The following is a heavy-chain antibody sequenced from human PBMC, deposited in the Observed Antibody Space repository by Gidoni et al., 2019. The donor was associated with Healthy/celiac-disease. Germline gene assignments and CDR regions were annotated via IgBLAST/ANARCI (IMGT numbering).Heavy chain of an antibody. D-gene: IGHD2-15*01. Sequence: QVQLQESGPGLVKPSETLSLTCTVPGGSISSYYWSWNRQPPGKGLEWIGYIYESGRTNSNPSLKSRVTISVDTSKNQFALKLSSVTAADTAVYYCARDNCSGGSCYYDYWGQGTLVTVSS. J-gene: IGHJ4*02. CDR1: GGSISSYY. V-gene: IGHV4-59*01. CDR3: ARDNCSGGSCYYDY. CDR2: IYESGRT.